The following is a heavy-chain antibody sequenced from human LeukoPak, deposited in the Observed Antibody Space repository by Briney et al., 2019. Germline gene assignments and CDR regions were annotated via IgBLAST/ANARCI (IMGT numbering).Heavy chain of an antibody. V-gene: IGHV4-31*03. J-gene: IGHJ3*01. CDR1: GDSICLGDDY. CDR3: ARNVDSYNAFDL. D-gene: IGHD3-22*01. Sequence: SQTLSLICTVSGDSICLGDDYWRWIRRHPGKVLEWIGYIYYSGSTYYNPSLKSRVTISVDTSKNQFSLKLSAVTAADTAVFYCARNVDSYNAFDLWGQGTVVTVSS. CDR2: IYYSGST.